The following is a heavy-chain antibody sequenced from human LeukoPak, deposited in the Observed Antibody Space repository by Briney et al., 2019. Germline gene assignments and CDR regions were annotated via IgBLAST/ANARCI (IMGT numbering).Heavy chain of an antibody. CDR1: GYTFTGYY. J-gene: IGHJ1*01. CDR2: INPSGGST. V-gene: IGHV1-46*01. CDR3: ATHPSAPSLYFQH. D-gene: IGHD6-19*01. Sequence: ASVKVSCKASGYTFTGYYMHWVRQAPGQGLEWMGIINPSGGSTSYAQKFQGRVTMTRDTSTSTVYMELSSQRSEDTAVYYCATHPSAPSLYFQHWGQGTLVTVSS.